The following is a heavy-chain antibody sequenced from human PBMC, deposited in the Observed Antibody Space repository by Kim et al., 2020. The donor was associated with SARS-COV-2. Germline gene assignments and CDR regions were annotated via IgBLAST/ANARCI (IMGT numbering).Heavy chain of an antibody. J-gene: IGHJ6*02. D-gene: IGHD6-13*01. CDR2: IYPGDSDT. CDR1: GYSFTSYW. CDR3: ARGTGDSSSWYAPRHSISIQLGRSYGMDI. Sequence: GESLKISCKGSGYSFTSYWIGWVRQMPGKGLEWMGIIYPGDSDTRYSPSFQGQVTISADKSISPAYLQWSSLKASDTAMYYCARGTGDSSSWYAPRHSISIQLGRSYGMDIWGQGTTVTFSS. V-gene: IGHV5-51*06.